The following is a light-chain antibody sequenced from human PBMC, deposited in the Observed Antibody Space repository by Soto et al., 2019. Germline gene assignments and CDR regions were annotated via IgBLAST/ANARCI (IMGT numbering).Light chain of an antibody. Sequence: EIVLTQSPGTLSLSPGERATLSCRASQSISDNNLAWFQQKPGQAPRLLIYAASSRATGIPDRFSGSGSGTDFTLTINRLEPEDFAMYYCQQDGSLPFTFGPVTKLD. J-gene: IGKJ3*01. CDR3: QQDGSLPFT. CDR2: AAS. V-gene: IGKV3-20*01. CDR1: QSISDNN.